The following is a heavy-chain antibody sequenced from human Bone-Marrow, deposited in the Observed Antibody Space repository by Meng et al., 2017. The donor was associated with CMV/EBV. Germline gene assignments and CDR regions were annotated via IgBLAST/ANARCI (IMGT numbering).Heavy chain of an antibody. V-gene: IGHV3-30*02. CDR1: GFTFSSYG. CDR2: IRYDGSNK. J-gene: IGHJ4*02. Sequence: GESLKISCAASGFTFSSYGMHWVRQAPGKGLEWVAFIRYDGSNKYYADSVKGRFTISRDNSKNTLYLQMNSLRAEDTAVYYCARVVKRGSGYYFDYWGQGPLVTVSS. D-gene: IGHD3-10*01. CDR3: ARVVKRGSGYYFDY.